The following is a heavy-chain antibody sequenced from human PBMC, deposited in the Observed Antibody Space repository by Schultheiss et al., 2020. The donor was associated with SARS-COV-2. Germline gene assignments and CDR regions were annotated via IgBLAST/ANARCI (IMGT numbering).Heavy chain of an antibody. D-gene: IGHD1-7*01. CDR1: GFTFSSYG. V-gene: IGHV3-33*08. CDR2: IWYDGSNK. J-gene: IGHJ6*02. Sequence: GESLKISCAASGFTFSSYGMHWVRQAPGKGLEWVAVIWYDGSNKYYADSVKGRFTISRDNSKNTLYLQMNSLRAEDTAVYYCARGSGITGTTLYYYGMDVWGQGTTVTVSS. CDR3: ARGSGITGTTLYYYGMDV.